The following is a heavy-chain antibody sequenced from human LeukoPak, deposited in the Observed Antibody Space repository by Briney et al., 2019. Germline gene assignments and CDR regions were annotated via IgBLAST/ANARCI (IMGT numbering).Heavy chain of an antibody. CDR3: ARDLRHRDFPNIAAAGKGWFDP. CDR1: GDSVSSNSAA. Sequence: SQTLSLTCAISGDSVSSNSAAWNWISQSPSRGLEWLGRTYYRSKWYNDYAVSVESRITINPDTSKNQFSLQLNSVTPEDTAVYYCARDLRHRDFPNIAAAGKGWFDPWGQGTLVTVSS. J-gene: IGHJ5*02. V-gene: IGHV6-1*01. D-gene: IGHD6-13*01. CDR2: TYYRSKWYN.